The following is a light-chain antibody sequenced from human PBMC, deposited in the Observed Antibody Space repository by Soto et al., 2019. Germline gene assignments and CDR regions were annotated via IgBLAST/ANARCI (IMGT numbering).Light chain of an antibody. CDR2: DAS. Sequence: EIVLTQSPDTLSLSPGERATLSCMASQSVSSSLAWYQQIPGQAPRLLIYDASNRATGIPARFSGSGSGTDFTLTISSLEPEDFAVYYCQQRSNWPPEVTFGPGTKVDIK. J-gene: IGKJ3*01. V-gene: IGKV3-11*01. CDR1: QSVSSS. CDR3: QQRSNWPPEVT.